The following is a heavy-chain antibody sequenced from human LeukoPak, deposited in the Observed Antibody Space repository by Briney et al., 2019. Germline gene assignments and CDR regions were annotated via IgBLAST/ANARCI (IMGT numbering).Heavy chain of an antibody. CDR3: AKDPIVFNSGDYYLGAFNI. J-gene: IGHJ3*02. D-gene: IGHD2-21*02. CDR2: ISGGGGKT. CDR1: GFTFSSCA. V-gene: IGHV3-23*01. Sequence: PGGSLRLSCEASGFTFSSCALSWVRQAPGKGLEWVSAISGGGGKTWYADSVKGRFTISRDNSKNTLYLQMNSLRAEDTALYYCAKDPIVFNSGDYYLGAFNIWVQGAMVTVSS.